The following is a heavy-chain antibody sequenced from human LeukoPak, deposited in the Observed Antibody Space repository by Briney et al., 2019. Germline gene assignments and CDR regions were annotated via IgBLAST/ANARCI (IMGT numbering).Heavy chain of an antibody. Sequence: SETLSLTCTVSSGSISSYYWSWIRQPPGKGLEWIGYVYYTGSTNYNPSLQSRVSISVDTSKNLFSLRLSSVTAADTAVYYCARADCTVASCYAWRDAFHIWGQGTMVSVSS. CDR3: ARADCTVASCYAWRDAFHI. CDR2: VYYTGST. V-gene: IGHV4-59*01. D-gene: IGHD2-2*01. CDR1: SGSISSYY. J-gene: IGHJ3*02.